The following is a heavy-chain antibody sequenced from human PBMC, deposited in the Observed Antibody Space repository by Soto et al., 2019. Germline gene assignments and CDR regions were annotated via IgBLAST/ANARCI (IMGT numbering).Heavy chain of an antibody. D-gene: IGHD2-8*01. V-gene: IGHV1-2*04. J-gene: IGHJ6*02. CDR2: INPRSGGT. CDR1: GYRVTDYH. CDR3: ARGDSTDCSNGVCSFFYNHDMDV. Sequence: ASVKVYCNASGYRVTDYHIHWVRQDPGQGLEWLGRINPRSGGTSTAQKFQGWVTMTTDTSISTASMELTRLTSDDTAIYYCARGDSTDCSNGVCSFFYNHDMDVWGQGTTVTVSS.